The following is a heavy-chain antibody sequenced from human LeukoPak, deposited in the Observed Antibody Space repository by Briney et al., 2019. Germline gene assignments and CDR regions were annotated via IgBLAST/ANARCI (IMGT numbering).Heavy chain of an antibody. Sequence: GATVKVSCKASGYNFTTYEINWVRQATGQGLEWMGWMNPNSGNTGYAQKFQGRVTMTRNTSISTAFMELSGLRSEDTAVYFCARRNTAMVAGLDYWGQGSLVTVSS. CDR1: GYNFTTYE. CDR2: MNPNSGNT. D-gene: IGHD5-18*01. CDR3: ARRNTAMVAGLDY. J-gene: IGHJ4*02. V-gene: IGHV1-8*01.